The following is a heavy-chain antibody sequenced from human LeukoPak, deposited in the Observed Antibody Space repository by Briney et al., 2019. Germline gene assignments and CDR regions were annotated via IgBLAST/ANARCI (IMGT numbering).Heavy chain of an antibody. J-gene: IGHJ4*02. V-gene: IGHV3-66*01. CDR3: ARDPPAVASNTYG. CDR2: IYSGGTT. D-gene: IGHD6-13*01. Sequence: PGGSLRLSCAASEVTVSNNYMNWVRQAPGKGLEWVSLIYSGGTTHYADTVKGRFTISRDSSTNTLYLQMNSLRVEDTAVYYCARDPPAVASNTYGWGQGTLVTVSS. CDR1: EVTVSNNY.